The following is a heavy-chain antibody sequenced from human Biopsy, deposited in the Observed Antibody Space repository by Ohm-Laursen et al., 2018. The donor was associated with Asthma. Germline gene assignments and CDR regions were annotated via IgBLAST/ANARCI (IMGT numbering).Heavy chain of an antibody. CDR1: GYPFIGYH. CDR2: INPNSGAT. Sequence: GASVKVSCKASGYPFIGYHIHWMRQAPGQGLEWMGRINPNSGATNYAQKFQGRVTMTRDTSISTAYMEVSRLRSDDTAVYYCARFKRGYSYGYAGVFDYWGQGTLVTVSS. V-gene: IGHV1-2*06. D-gene: IGHD5-18*01. J-gene: IGHJ4*02. CDR3: ARFKRGYSYGYAGVFDY.